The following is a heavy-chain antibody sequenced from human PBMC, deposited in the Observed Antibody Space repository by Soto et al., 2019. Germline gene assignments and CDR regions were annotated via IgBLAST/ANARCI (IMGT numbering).Heavy chain of an antibody. V-gene: IGHV3-30-3*01. CDR2: ISYDGSNK. CDR3: ARDLGYCSGGSCYSGVDY. CDR1: GFTFSSYA. J-gene: IGHJ4*02. D-gene: IGHD2-15*01. Sequence: GGSLRLSCAASGFTFSSYAMHWVRQAPGKGLEWVAVISYDGSNKYYADSVKGRFTISRDNSKNTRYLQMNSLRAEDTAVYYCARDLGYCSGGSCYSGVDYWGQGTLVTVSS.